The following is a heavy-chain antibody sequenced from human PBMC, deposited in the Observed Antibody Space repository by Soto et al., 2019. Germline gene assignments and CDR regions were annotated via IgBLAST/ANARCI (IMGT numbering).Heavy chain of an antibody. D-gene: IGHD2-2*01. CDR3: ARTCSSTSCLFYYGMDV. V-gene: IGHV4-34*01. CDR2: INHSGST. CDR1: GGSFSGYY. J-gene: IGHJ6*02. Sequence: SETLSLTCAVYGGSFSGYYWSWIRQPPGKGLEWIGEINHSGSTNYNPSLKSRVTISVDTSKNQFSLKLSPVTAADTAVYYCARTCSSTSCLFYYGMDVWGQGTTVTVSS.